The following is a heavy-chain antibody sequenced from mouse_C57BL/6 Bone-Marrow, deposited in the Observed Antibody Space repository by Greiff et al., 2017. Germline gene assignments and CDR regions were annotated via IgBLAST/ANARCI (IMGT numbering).Heavy chain of an antibody. CDR2: IYPSDSET. V-gene: IGHV1-61*01. CDR1: GYTFTSYW. Sequence: QVQLQQSGAELVRPGSSVKLSCKASGYTFTSYWMDWVKQRPGQGLEWIGNIYPSDSETHYNQKFKDKATLTVDKSSSTAYMQLSSLTSEDSAVYYCARWMYDAIGYWGQGTTLTVSS. J-gene: IGHJ2*01. D-gene: IGHD2-14*01. CDR3: ARWMYDAIGY.